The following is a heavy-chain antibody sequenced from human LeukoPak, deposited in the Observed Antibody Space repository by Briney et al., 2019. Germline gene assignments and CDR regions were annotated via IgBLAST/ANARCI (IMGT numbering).Heavy chain of an antibody. CDR2: IRSKAYGGTT. Sequence: PGGSLRLSCTASGFTFGDYAMSWVRQAPGKGLEWVGFIRSKAYGGTTEYAASVKGRFTISRDDSKSIAYLQMNSLRAEDTAVYYCAKYSWGAVAAPFDYWGQGTLVTVSS. CDR3: AKYSWGAVAAPFDY. V-gene: IGHV3-49*04. CDR1: GFTFGDYA. D-gene: IGHD6-19*01. J-gene: IGHJ4*02.